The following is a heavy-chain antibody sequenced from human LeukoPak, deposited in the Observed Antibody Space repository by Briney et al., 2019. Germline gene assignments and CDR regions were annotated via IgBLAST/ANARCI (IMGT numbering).Heavy chain of an antibody. V-gene: IGHV3-74*01. CDR1: GLTFSSYW. Sequence: GGSLRLSCAASGLTFSSYWMHWVRQAPGKGLEWVSRINSDGSSTSYADSVKGRFTISRDNTKNTLYLQMNSLRAEDTAMYYCATSRTFDYWGQGTLVTVSS. J-gene: IGHJ4*02. D-gene: IGHD2/OR15-2a*01. CDR2: INSDGSST. CDR3: ATSRTFDY.